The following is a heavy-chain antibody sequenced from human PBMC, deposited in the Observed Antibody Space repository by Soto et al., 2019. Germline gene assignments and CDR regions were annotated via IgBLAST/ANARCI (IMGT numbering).Heavy chain of an antibody. V-gene: IGHV3-66*01. CDR2: IYSGGST. D-gene: IGHD3-9*01. CDR3: ARILTGIKGYFDY. CDR1: GFSVSTNY. Sequence: EVQLVESGGGLVQPGGSLRLSCAASGFSVSTNYMNWVRQAPGKGLEWVSVIYSGGSTWYADSVKGRFTISRDNSKNTLYLQMNRLRAEDTAVYYCARILTGIKGYFDYWGQGTLVTVSS. J-gene: IGHJ4*02.